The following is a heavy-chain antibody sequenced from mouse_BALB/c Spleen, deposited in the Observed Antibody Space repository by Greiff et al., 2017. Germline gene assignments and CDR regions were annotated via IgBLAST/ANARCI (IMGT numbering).Heavy chain of an antibody. CDR1: GYSITSDYA. CDR2: ISYSGST. CDR3: ARNYYGSSLDYYAMDY. Sequence: VQLQQSGPGLVKPSQSLSLTCTVTGYSITSDYAWNWIRQFPGNKLEWMGYISYSGSTSYNPSLKSRISITRDTSKNQFFLQLNSVTTEDTATYYCARNYYGSSLDYYAMDYWGQGTSVTVSS. V-gene: IGHV3-2*02. J-gene: IGHJ4*01. D-gene: IGHD1-1*01.